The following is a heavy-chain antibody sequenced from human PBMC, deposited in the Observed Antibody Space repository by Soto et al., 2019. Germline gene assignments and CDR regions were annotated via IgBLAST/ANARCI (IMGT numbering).Heavy chain of an antibody. Sequence: ASVKVSCNASGGTFSSYAISWVRQAPGQGLEWMGGIIPIFGTANYAQKFQGRVTITADESTSTAYVELSSLRSEDTAVYYCASGERWLQFYWFDPWGQGTLVTVSS. J-gene: IGHJ5*02. CDR3: ASGERWLQFYWFDP. CDR1: GGTFSSYA. V-gene: IGHV1-69*13. D-gene: IGHD5-12*01. CDR2: IIPIFGTA.